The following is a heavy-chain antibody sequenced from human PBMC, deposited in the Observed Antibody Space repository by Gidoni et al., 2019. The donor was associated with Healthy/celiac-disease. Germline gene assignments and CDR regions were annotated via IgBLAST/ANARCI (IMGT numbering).Heavy chain of an antibody. Sequence: EVQLVESGGGLIQPGGSLRLSCAASGFTVSSNDMSWVRQAPGKGLEWVSVIYSGGSTYYADSVKGRFTISRDNSKNTLYLQMNSLRAEDTAVYYCARDQVENDSSGYYYYYFDYWGQGTLVTVSS. CDR3: ARDQVENDSSGYYYYYFDY. J-gene: IGHJ4*02. D-gene: IGHD3-22*01. V-gene: IGHV3-53*01. CDR1: GFTVSSND. CDR2: IYSGGST.